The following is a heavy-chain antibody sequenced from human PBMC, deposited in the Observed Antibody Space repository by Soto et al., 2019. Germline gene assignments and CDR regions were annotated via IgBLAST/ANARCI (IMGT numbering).Heavy chain of an antibody. CDR3: ARYSYGEYYFDY. Sequence: PSETLSLTCTVSGGSISSYYWSWIRQPPGKGLEWIGYIYYSGSTNYNPSLKSRVTISVDTSKNQFSLKLSSVTAADTAVYYCARYSYGEYYFDYWGQGTLVTVSS. J-gene: IGHJ4*02. CDR1: GGSISSYY. D-gene: IGHD5-18*01. CDR2: IYYSGST. V-gene: IGHV4-59*01.